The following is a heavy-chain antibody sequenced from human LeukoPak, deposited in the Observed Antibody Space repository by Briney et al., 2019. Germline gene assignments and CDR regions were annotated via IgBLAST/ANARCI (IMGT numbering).Heavy chain of an antibody. CDR1: GGSISSYY. J-gene: IGHJ4*02. CDR2: IYYSGST. D-gene: IGHD6-13*01. V-gene: IGHV4-59*01. CDR3: ARGVGYSSSYDY. Sequence: SETLSLTCTVSGGSISSYYWSWIRQPPGKGLEWIGYIYYSGSTNYNPSLKSRVTISVDTSKNQFSLKLSSVTAADTAVYYCARGVGYSSSYDYWGREPWSPSPQ.